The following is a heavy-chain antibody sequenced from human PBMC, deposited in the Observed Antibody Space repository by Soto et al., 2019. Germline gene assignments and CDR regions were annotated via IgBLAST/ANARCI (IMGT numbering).Heavy chain of an antibody. D-gene: IGHD2-8*01. Sequence: ASVKVSCKASGYSFTDYHIHWVRQAPGQGLEWLGRINPKSGGTSTAQKFQGWVTMTRDRSISTVYMELTRLRSGDTAVYFCARGHSTDCSNGVCSFFYNHEMDVWGQGTTVT. CDR1: GYSFTDYH. CDR3: ARGHSTDCSNGVCSFFYNHEMDV. J-gene: IGHJ6*02. CDR2: INPKSGGT. V-gene: IGHV1-2*04.